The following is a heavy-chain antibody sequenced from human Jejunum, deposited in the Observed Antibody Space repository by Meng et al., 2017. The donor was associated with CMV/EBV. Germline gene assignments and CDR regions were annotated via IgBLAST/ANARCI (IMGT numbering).Heavy chain of an antibody. CDR1: GYTFTGYY. J-gene: IGHJ4*02. CDR2: ITPSSGGT. V-gene: IGHV1-2*04. CDR3: VRANLGSADY. Sequence: QVQLVQSGAEVKKPGASVKVSCKASGYTFTGYYMHWLRQAPGQGLEWVGRITPSSGGTTYAQKFQGWVTVTRDTSISTAYMELSSLRSDDAAIYYCVRANLGSADYWGQGTLVTVSS. D-gene: IGHD7-27*01.